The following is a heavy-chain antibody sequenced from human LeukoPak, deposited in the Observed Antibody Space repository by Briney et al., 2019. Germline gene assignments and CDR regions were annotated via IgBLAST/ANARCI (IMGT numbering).Heavy chain of an antibody. CDR3: ARALIVVPAATHYYYYYYMDV. CDR1: GGTFSSYA. V-gene: IGHV1-69*05. Sequence: ASVKVSCKASGGTFSSYAISWVRQAPGQGLEWVGGIIPIFGTANYAQKFQGRVTITTDESTSTAYMELSSLRSEDTAVYYCARALIVVPAATHYYYYYYMDVWGKGTTVTVSS. CDR2: IIPIFGTA. J-gene: IGHJ6*03. D-gene: IGHD2-2*01.